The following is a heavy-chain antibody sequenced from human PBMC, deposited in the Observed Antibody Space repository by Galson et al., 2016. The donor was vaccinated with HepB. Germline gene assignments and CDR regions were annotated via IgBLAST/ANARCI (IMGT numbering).Heavy chain of an antibody. CDR1: GVSISTGAYY. CDR3: PPDFYRGFSYENY. V-gene: IGHV4-31*03. J-gene: IGHJ4*02. CDR2: ISYSGIT. D-gene: IGHD5-18*01. Sequence: TLSLTCNVSGVSISTGAYYWSWVRQHPGKGLEWIGYISYSGITYYNPTLKSRVSISVDTSKNHFSLKLTSVTAAATAVYFCPPDFYRGFSYENYWGQGTRVTVSS.